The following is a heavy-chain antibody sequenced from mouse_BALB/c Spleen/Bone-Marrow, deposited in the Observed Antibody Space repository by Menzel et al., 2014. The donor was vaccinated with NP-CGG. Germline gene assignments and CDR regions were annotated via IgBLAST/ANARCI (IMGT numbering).Heavy chain of an antibody. CDR3: ARWLLQYFDV. Sequence: VQRVESGAELVKPGASVKLSRKASGYTFTSYWMHWVKQRPGQGLEWIGEIIPSNGRTNYNEKFKSKATLTVDKSSNTAYMQLSSLTSEDSAVYYCARWLLQYFDVWGAGTTVTVSA. CDR2: IIPSNGRT. D-gene: IGHD2-3*01. J-gene: IGHJ1*01. CDR1: GYTFTSYW. V-gene: IGHV1S81*02.